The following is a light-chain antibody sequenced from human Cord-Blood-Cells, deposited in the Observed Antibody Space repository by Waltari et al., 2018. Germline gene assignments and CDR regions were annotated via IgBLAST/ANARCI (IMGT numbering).Light chain of an antibody. Sequence: QSALTQPPSVSGSPGQSVTISCTGTSSDVGSYNRVSWYQQPPGPAPKLMIYEVSNRPSWVPDRFSGSKSGNTASLTISGLQAEDEADYYCSSYTSSSTLVFGGGTKLTVL. CDR3: SSYTSSSTLV. CDR2: EVS. CDR1: SSDVGSYNR. V-gene: IGLV2-18*02. J-gene: IGLJ2*01.